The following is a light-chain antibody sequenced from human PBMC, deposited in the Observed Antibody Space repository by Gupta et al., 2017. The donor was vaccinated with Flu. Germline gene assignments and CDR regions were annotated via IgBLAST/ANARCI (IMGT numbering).Light chain of an antibody. CDR3: QAWDSTTGV. Sequence: SPGQTASITCSGDNLGDKYACWYQQKPGQSPVLVIYKDTKRPSGIPERFSGSNSGNTATLTISGTQAMDGADYYCQAWDSTTGVFGTGTKVTVL. CDR1: NLGDKY. J-gene: IGLJ1*01. CDR2: KDT. V-gene: IGLV3-1*01.